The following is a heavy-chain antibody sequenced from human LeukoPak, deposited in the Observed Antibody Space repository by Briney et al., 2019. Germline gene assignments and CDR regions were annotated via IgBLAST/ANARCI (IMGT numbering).Heavy chain of an antibody. V-gene: IGHV3-30*18. Sequence: GGSLRLSCAAPGLTFSSYAMHWVRQAPGKGLEWVAVISFDGSNKYYADSVKGRFTISRDNSENTLYLQMNSLRVEDTAVYYCAKGSSRIGYHGAEVEFWGQGTLVTVSS. J-gene: IGHJ4*02. D-gene: IGHD2-2*01. CDR3: AKGSSRIGYHGAEVEF. CDR2: ISFDGSNK. CDR1: GLTFSSYA.